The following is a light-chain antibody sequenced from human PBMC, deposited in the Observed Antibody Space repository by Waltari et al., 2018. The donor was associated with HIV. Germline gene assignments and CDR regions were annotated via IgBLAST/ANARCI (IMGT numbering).Light chain of an antibody. CDR2: EGT. CDR1: SSDLGSHNL. J-gene: IGLJ2*01. CDR3: WSYAGSTPYVL. V-gene: IGLV2-23*01. Sequence: QSALTQPASVSGSPGQSTTISCTGTSSDLGSHNLVSWYQQHPGKAPYLIIYEGTKRPSGISNRFSGSKSGNTASLTISGLQADDEADYFCWSYAGSTPYVLLGGGTKLTVL.